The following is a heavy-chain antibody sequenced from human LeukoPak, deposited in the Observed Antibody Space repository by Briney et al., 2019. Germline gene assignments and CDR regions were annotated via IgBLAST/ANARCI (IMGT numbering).Heavy chain of an antibody. V-gene: IGHV3-11*01. CDR2: IRSGATTI. CDR3: ATINFRPY. Sequence: PGGSLRLSCEASGLSFSDYCMSWIRQPPGKGLEWIAYIRSGATTIYYADSVKGRFTISRDDAKNSLFLQMNSLRAEDTAIYYCATINFRPYWGQGTLVTVSS. D-gene: IGHD1-1*01. J-gene: IGHJ4*02. CDR1: GLSFSDYC.